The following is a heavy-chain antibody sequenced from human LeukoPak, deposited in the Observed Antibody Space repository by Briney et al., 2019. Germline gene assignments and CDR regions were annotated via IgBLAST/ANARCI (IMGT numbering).Heavy chain of an antibody. CDR1: GFSLSTSGVG. J-gene: IGHJ4*02. CDR3: AHSSTYYYDSSGYNSYFDY. V-gene: IGHV2-5*02. D-gene: IGHD3-22*01. Sequence: SGPTLVKPTQTLTLTCTLSGFSLSTSGVGVGWIRQPPGKALEWLALIYWDDDKRYSPSLKSRLTITKDTSKNQVVLTMTNMDPVDTATYFCAHSSTYYYDSSGYNSYFDYWGQGTLATVSS. CDR2: IYWDDDK.